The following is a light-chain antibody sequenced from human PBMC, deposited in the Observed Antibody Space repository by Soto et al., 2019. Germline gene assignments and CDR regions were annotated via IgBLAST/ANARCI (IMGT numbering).Light chain of an antibody. J-gene: IGKJ4*01. V-gene: IGKV3-11*01. Sequence: EVVLTQSPATLSLSPGERATLSCRASQSVSSYLAWYQQKPGQAPRLLIYDASNRATGLPARFSGSGSGTDFTLAISSLEPEDFAVYYCQHRSTWPLTFGGGTKVEI. CDR3: QHRSTWPLT. CDR1: QSVSSY. CDR2: DAS.